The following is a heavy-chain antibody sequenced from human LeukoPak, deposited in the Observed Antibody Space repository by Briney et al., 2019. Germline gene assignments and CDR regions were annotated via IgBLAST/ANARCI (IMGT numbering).Heavy chain of an antibody. Sequence: SETLSLTCAVSGYSISSGYYWGWIRQPPGKGLKWIGRIYTSGSTNYNPSLKSRVTMSVDTSKNQFSLKLSSVTAADTAVYYCARDVPATIFGVVILDYFDYWGQGTLVTVSS. CDR2: IYTSGST. J-gene: IGHJ4*02. CDR1: GYSISSGYY. CDR3: ARDVPATIFGVVILDYFDY. V-gene: IGHV4-38-2*02. D-gene: IGHD3-3*01.